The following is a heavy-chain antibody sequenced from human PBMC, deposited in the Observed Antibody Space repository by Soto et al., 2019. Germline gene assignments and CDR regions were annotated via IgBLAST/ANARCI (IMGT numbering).Heavy chain of an antibody. V-gene: IGHV3-23*01. CDR2: IRDGGEST. D-gene: IGHD2-15*01. Sequence: EVQLLESGGGLVQPGESLRLSCAFSGFIFGNYMMTWVRQAPGNGLEWFSTIRDGGESTYYADSVKGRFTISRDNSKNTFYLQMDSLGVEDTAVYYCAPHVHCSGGSCHYDAFDIRGQGKMVTVSS. CDR3: APHVHCSGGSCHYDAFDI. CDR1: GFIFGNYM. J-gene: IGHJ3*02.